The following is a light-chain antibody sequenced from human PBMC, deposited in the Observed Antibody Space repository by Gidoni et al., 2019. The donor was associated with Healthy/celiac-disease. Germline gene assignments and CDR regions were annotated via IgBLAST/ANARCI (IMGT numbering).Light chain of an antibody. Sequence: RVTITCRASQSISSWLAWYQLKPGKAPKLLIYKASSLESGVPSRFSGSGSGTEFTLTISSLQPDDFATYYCQQYNSYSETFGQGTKVEIK. CDR2: KAS. V-gene: IGKV1-5*03. CDR1: QSISSW. J-gene: IGKJ1*01. CDR3: QQYNSYSET.